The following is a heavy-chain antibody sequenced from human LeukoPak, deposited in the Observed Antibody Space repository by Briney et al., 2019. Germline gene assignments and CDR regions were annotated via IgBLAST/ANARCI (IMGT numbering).Heavy chain of an antibody. Sequence: SETLSLTCTVSGGSISGYYCSWIRQPPGKGLEWIGYIDYSGNTQYNPSLQSRVTISVDTSKNQFSLKLSSVTAADTAVYYCARSILLYDSSGYYQGLPAYAFDIWGQGTMVTVSS. CDR1: GGSISGYY. CDR2: IDYSGNT. D-gene: IGHD3-22*01. J-gene: IGHJ3*02. CDR3: ARSILLYDSSGYYQGLPAYAFDI. V-gene: IGHV4-59*12.